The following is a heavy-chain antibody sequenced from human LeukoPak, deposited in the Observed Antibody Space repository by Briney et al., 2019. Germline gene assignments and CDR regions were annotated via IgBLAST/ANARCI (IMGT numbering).Heavy chain of an antibody. CDR3: AKEVGSSWYGYFDY. D-gene: IGHD6-13*01. J-gene: IGHJ4*02. CDR2: ISNDGSNK. V-gene: IGHV3-30*18. Sequence: GGSLRLSCAASGFTFSSYGMHWVRQAPGKGLEWVAVISNDGSNKYYADSVKGRFTISRDNSKNTLYVQINSLRAEDTAVYYCAKEVGSSWYGYFDYWGQGTQVTVSS. CDR1: GFTFSSYG.